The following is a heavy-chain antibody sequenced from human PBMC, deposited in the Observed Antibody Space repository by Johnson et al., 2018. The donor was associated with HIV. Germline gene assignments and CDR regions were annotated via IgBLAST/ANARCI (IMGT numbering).Heavy chain of an antibody. CDR3: ARGLDDYFGSGSPKAFDI. D-gene: IGHD3-10*01. CDR1: GFSFSTYD. J-gene: IGHJ3*02. CDR2: IRYDGNNK. V-gene: IGHV3-30*02. Sequence: VHLVESGGGVVQPGGSLRLSCAASGFSFSTYDVHWVRQAPGKGLEWVAFIRYDGNNKFYADSVKGRFTISRDNAKNTLYLQMNSLRAEDTAVYYCARGLDDYFGSGSPKAFDIWGQGTMVTVSS.